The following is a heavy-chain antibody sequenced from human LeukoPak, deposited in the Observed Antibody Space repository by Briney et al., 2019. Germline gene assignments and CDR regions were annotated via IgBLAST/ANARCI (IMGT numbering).Heavy chain of an antibody. Sequence: PSETLSLTCAVYGGSFSGYYWSWIRQPPGKGLEWIGEINHSGSTNYNPSLKSRVTISVDTSKNQFSLKLSSVTAADTAVYYCARGPPRGQWLRTWGQGTLVTVSS. V-gene: IGHV4-34*01. CDR3: ARGPPRGQWLRT. CDR1: GGSFSGYY. D-gene: IGHD5-12*01. CDR2: INHSGST. J-gene: IGHJ5*02.